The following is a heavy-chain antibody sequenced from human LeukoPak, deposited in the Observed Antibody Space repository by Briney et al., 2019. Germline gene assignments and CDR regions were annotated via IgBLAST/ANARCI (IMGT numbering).Heavy chain of an antibody. V-gene: IGHV3-15*01. D-gene: IGHD4-17*01. Sequence: GSLRLSCAASGFTFNNAWMSWVRQAPGKGLGWVGLIKSKTDGGTADYVAPVKGRFTISRDDSKNTLFLQMNSLKTEDTAVYYCTTRTTVTTMGTDYWGQGTLVTVSS. CDR3: TTRTTVTTMGTDY. CDR1: GFTFNNAW. CDR2: IKSKTDGGTA. J-gene: IGHJ4*02.